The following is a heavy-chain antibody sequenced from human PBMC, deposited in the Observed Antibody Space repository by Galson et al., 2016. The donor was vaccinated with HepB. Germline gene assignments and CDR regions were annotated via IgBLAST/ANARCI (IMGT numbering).Heavy chain of an antibody. J-gene: IGHJ4*02. Sequence: SVKVSCKASGYTFTNYYMHWVRQAPGQGLEWMGIINPRGGRTSNAQQFQDRVTLTRDTSTSTVYMELNSLRSEDTAVYYCASEKPRRDGYNSGGGSFDYWGQGTLVTVSS. CDR1: GYTFTNYY. D-gene: IGHD5-24*01. CDR3: ASEKPRRDGYNSGGGSFDY. V-gene: IGHV1-46*01. CDR2: INPRGGRT.